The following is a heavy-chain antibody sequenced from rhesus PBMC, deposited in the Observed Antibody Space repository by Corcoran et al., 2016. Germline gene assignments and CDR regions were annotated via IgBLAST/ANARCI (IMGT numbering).Heavy chain of an antibody. Sequence: QVHLLQSGAEVKKPGTSVKPSCKASVYTSTCYYINWVRQAPGQACEWVGWINPKNGKTGYAQTFQGRITITRDTSTSTAYMEMNSLRSEDTAVYYCAREGSYYSGSFYYWGKGVLVTVSS. CDR3: AREGSYYSGSFYY. CDR1: VYTSTCYY. J-gene: IGHJ4*01. CDR2: INPKNGKT. V-gene: IGHV1-200*01. D-gene: IGHD3-16*01.